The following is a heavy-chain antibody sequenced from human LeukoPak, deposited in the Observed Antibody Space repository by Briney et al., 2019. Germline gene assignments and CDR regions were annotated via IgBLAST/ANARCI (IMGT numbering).Heavy chain of an antibody. CDR2: IYYSGST. Sequence: SETLSLTRTVSGGSISSSSYYWGWIRQPPGKGLEWIGSIYYSGSTYYNPSLKSRVTISVDTSKNQFSLKLSSVTAADTAVYYCARDARVTVAGTLYFDYWGQGTLVTVSS. V-gene: IGHV4-39*02. J-gene: IGHJ4*02. CDR3: ARDARVTVAGTLYFDY. CDR1: GGSISSSSYY. D-gene: IGHD6-19*01.